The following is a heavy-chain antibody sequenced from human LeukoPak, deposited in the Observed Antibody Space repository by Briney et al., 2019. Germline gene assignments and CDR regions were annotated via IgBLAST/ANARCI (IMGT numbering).Heavy chain of an antibody. CDR3: ARRVLGAVGFFDY. D-gene: IGHD3-10*01. CDR1: RFTFSTYA. J-gene: IGHJ4*02. Sequence: GGSLSLSCAASRFTFSTYALGWVRQTPARGLEWVSTCATTGDTYYADSVKGRFTISRDNSENTLYLQMNALRAEDTAVYYCARRVLGAVGFFDYWGQGALVTVSS. CDR2: CATTGDT. V-gene: IGHV3-23*01.